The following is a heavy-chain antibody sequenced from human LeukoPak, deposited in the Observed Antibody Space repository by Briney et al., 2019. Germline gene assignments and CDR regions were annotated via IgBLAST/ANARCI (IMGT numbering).Heavy chain of an antibody. CDR2: ITLSGTSI. Sequence: GGSLRLSCAASGFSFSTYNMNWVRQAPGKGLEWVSYITLSGTSIYYADSVKGRFTISRGNAKNSLYLQMNTLRAEDTAVYYCASESPSSSSRTLDYWGQGTLVTVSS. CDR1: GFSFSTYN. CDR3: ASESPSSSSRTLDY. D-gene: IGHD2-2*01. V-gene: IGHV3-48*01. J-gene: IGHJ4*02.